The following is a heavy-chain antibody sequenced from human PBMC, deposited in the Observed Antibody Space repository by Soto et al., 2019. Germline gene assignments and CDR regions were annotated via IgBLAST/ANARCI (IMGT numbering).Heavy chain of an antibody. CDR3: AREGRKIFGVVNGMDV. CDR1: GFTFSSYG. V-gene: IGHV3-33*01. Sequence: PGGSLRLSCAASGFTFSSYGMHWVRQAPGKGLEWVAVIWYDGSNKYYADSVKGRFTISRDNSKNTLYLQMNSLRAEDTAVYYCAREGRKIFGVVNGMDVWGQGNTVTVSS. J-gene: IGHJ6*02. D-gene: IGHD3-3*01. CDR2: IWYDGSNK.